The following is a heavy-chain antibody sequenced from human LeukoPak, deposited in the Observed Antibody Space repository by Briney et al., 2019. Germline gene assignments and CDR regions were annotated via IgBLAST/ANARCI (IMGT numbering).Heavy chain of an antibody. V-gene: IGHV4-39*07. Sequence: SETLSLTCTVSGGSISSSSYYWGWIRQPPGKGLEWIGSIYYSGSTYYNPSLKSRVTISVDTSKNQFSLKLSSVTAADTAVYYCARWATPSGYYYYGMDVWGQGTTVTVSS. CDR3: ARWATPSGYYYYGMDV. D-gene: IGHD2-15*01. CDR2: IYYSGST. J-gene: IGHJ6*02. CDR1: GGSISSSSYY.